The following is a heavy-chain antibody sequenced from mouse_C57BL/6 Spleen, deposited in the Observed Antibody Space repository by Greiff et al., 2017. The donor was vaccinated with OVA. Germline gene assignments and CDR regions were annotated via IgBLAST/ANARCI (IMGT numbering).Heavy chain of an antibody. Sequence: EVQLQQSGPELVKPGASVKMSCKASGYTFTDYNMHWVKQSHGKSLEWIGYINPNNGGTSYNQKFKGKATLTVNKSSSTAYMEIRRLTSEDSAVYYCARSYYSNYYFDYWGQGTTLTVSS. CDR1: GYTFTDYN. D-gene: IGHD2-5*01. V-gene: IGHV1-22*01. J-gene: IGHJ2*01. CDR3: ARSYYSNYYFDY. CDR2: INPNNGGT.